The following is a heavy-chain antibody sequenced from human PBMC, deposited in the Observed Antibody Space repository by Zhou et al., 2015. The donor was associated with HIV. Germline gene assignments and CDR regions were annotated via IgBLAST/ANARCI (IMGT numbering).Heavy chain of an antibody. V-gene: IGHV1-46*01. Sequence: VQLMQSGAEVMQPGASVKLFCKASGYTFTYNSIHWVRQAPGQGLEWMGVFNPSDGSTTYAPKFQGRVTMTGDTSTNTVYMDLITLTSEDTAVYYCARDNDPWGQGTLVTVSS. CDR2: FNPSDGST. J-gene: IGHJ5*02. CDR3: ARDNDP. CDR1: GYTFTYNS.